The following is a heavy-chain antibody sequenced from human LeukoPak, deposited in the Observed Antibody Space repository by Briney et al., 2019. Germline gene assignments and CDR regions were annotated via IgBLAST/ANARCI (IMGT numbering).Heavy chain of an antibody. D-gene: IGHD3-22*01. V-gene: IGHV4-59*08. CDR1: GGSISTYY. CDR2: MYYSGST. CDR3: ARHAYYYDRSGSYEAFDI. Sequence: SETLSLTCTVSGGSISTYYWSWLRQPPGKGLEWIGSMYYSGSTNYKRSLKSRVTISVDTSKNQFSLKLSSVTAADTAVYYCARHAYYYDRSGSYEAFDIWGQGTMVTVSS. J-gene: IGHJ3*02.